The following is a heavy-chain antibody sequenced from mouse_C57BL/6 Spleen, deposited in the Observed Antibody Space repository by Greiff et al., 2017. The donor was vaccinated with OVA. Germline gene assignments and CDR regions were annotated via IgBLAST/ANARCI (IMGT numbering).Heavy chain of an antibody. D-gene: IGHD2-3*01. CDR2: IDPSDSYT. V-gene: IGHV1-50*01. Sequence: QVQLQQPGAELVKPGASVKLSCKASGYTFTSYWMQWVKQRPGQGLEWIGEIDPSDSYTNYNQKFKGKATLTVDTSSSTAYMQLSSLTSEDSAVYYCARGGYSYAMDYWGQGTSVTASS. CDR3: ARGGYSYAMDY. CDR1: GYTFTSYW. J-gene: IGHJ4*01.